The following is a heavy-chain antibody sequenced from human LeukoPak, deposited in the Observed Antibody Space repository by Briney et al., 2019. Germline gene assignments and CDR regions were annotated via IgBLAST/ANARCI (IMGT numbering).Heavy chain of an antibody. J-gene: IGHJ3*02. CDR2: ISWNSGSI. Sequence: GGSLRLSCAASGFTFDDYAMHWVRQAPGKGLERVSGISWNSGSIGYADSVKGRFTISRDNAKNPLYLQMNSLRAEDTAVYYCARDLNAFDIWGQGTMVTVSS. CDR1: GFTFDDYA. V-gene: IGHV3-9*01. CDR3: ARDLNAFDI.